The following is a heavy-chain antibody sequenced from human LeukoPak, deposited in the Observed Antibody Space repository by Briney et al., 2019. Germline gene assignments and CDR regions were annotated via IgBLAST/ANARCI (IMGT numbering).Heavy chain of an antibody. J-gene: IGHJ5*02. CDR3: ARDRSIFMANWFDP. V-gene: IGHV1-2*02. CDR1: GYTFTGYY. CDR2: INPNSGGT. Sequence: GASVKVSCKASGYTFTGYYMHWVRQAPGQGLEWMGWINPNSGGTNYAQKFQGRVTMTRDTSISTAYMELSRLRSDDTAVYYCARDRSIFMANWFDPWGQGTLVTVSS. D-gene: IGHD3-9*01.